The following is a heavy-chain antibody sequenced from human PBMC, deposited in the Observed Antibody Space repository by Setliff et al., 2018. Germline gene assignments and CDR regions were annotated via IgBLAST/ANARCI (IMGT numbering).Heavy chain of an antibody. CDR3: ARPRGGVEGYFAY. CDR2: VYYSGST. V-gene: IGHV4-39*01. CDR1: GGSISSSSYY. Sequence: SETLSLTCTVSGGSISSSSYYWGWIRQPPGKGLEWIGSVYYSGSTYYNPSLKSRVTISMDTSKDQFSLKLSSVTAADAAVYYCARPRGGVEGYFAYWGQGTLVTVSS. J-gene: IGHJ4*02. D-gene: IGHD2-15*01.